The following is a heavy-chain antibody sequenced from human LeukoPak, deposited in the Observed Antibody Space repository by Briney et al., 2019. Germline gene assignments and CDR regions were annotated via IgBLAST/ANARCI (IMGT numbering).Heavy chain of an antibody. CDR1: GGSFSGYY. J-gene: IGHJ5*02. CDR2: INHSGST. D-gene: IGHD1-1*01. Sequence: SETLSLTCAVYGGSFSGYYWSWIRQPPGKGLEWIGEINHSGSTNYNPSLKGRVTISVDTSKNQFSLKLSSVTAADTAVYYCAGYDRVPLDPWGQGTLVTVSS. V-gene: IGHV4-34*01. CDR3: AGYDRVPLDP.